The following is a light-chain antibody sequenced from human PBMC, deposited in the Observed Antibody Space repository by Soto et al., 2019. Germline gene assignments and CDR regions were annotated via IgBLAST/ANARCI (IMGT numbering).Light chain of an antibody. V-gene: IGLV2-11*01. Sequence: QSALTQPPSVSGSPGQSVTISCTGTSSDVGDYDYVSWYLQHPGTAPKLLISDVSRRHSGVPDRFSGSKSGNTASLTISGHQVDHEGDYYCCSYAGTSTYVSGTGTKLTVL. J-gene: IGLJ1*01. CDR3: CSYAGTSTYV. CDR2: DVS. CDR1: SSDVGDYDY.